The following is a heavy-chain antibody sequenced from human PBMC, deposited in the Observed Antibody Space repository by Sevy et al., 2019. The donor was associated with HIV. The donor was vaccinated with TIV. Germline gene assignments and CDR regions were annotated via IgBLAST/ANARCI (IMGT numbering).Heavy chain of an antibody. D-gene: IGHD1-1*01. CDR2: ISSSGSTI. V-gene: IGHV3-11*01. CDR3: ARDNEPPIEGHYFDY. J-gene: IGHJ4*02. Sequence: GGSLRLSCAASGFTFSDYYMSWIRQAPGKGLEWVSYISSSGSTIYYADSVKGRFTISSDNAKNSLYLQMNSLRAEDTAVYYCARDNEPPIEGHYFDYWGQGTLVTVSS. CDR1: GFTFSDYY.